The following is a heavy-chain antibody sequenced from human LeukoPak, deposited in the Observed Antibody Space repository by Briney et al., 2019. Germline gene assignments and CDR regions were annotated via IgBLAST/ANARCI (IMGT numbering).Heavy chain of an antibody. CDR2: INPNSGGT. D-gene: IGHD2-15*01. CDR3: ARVGFCSGGLCPYYFDS. V-gene: IGHV1-2*02. Sequence: GASVTDSFPSFGYTFTFYYMHWGRQAPGQGLEWMGWINPNSGGTSYAQKFQGRVTMTMDTSISTAYMELSRLTSDDTAVYYCARVGFCSGGLCPYYFDSWGHETLVTVSS. CDR1: GYTFTFYY. J-gene: IGHJ4*01.